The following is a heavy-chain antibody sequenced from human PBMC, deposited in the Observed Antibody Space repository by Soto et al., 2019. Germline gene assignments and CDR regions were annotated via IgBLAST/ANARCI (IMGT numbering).Heavy chain of an antibody. Sequence: QVQLVQSGAEVKKPGSSVKVSCTASGGTFSSYAISWVRQAPGQGLEWMGGIIPIFGTANYAQKFQGRVTITADESTSTAYMELSSLRAEDTAVYYCARANLEYSSASGIDYWGQGTLVTVSS. CDR2: IIPIFGTA. CDR3: ARANLEYSSASGIDY. CDR1: GGTFSSYA. J-gene: IGHJ4*02. D-gene: IGHD6-6*01. V-gene: IGHV1-69*01.